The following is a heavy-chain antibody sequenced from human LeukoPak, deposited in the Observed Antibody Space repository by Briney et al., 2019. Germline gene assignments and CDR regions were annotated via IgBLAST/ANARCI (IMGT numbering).Heavy chain of an antibody. CDR1: GYSFSSGYY. CDR2: IYHSGST. CDR3: ARAESGGDFDY. D-gene: IGHD2-15*01. J-gene: IGHJ4*02. Sequence: SETLSLTCAVSGYSFSSGYYWGCIRQPPGKGLEWIGSIYHSGSTYYNPSLKSRVTISVDTSKNQFSLKLSSVTAADTAVYYCARAESGGDFDYWGQGTLVTVSS. V-gene: IGHV4-38-2*01.